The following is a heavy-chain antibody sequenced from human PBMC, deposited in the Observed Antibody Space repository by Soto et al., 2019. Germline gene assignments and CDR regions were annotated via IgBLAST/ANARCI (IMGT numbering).Heavy chain of an antibody. CDR2: IYYTGST. V-gene: IGHV4-59*08. CDR1: GGSISGYY. J-gene: IGHJ6*03. Sequence: PSETLSLTCTVSGGSISGYYWSWIRQPPGKRLEWIGYIYYTGSTNYNPSLRSRVTISVDTSKNQFSLKLSSVTAADTAVYFCASHQRNYYYYYMDVWGKGTTVTVSS. D-gene: IGHD2-2*01. CDR3: ASHQRNYYYYYMDV.